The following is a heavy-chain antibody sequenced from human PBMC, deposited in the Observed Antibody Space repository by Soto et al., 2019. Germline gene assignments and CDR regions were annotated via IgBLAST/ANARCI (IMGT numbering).Heavy chain of an antibody. J-gene: IGHJ3*02. CDR2: ISGSGGTT. D-gene: IGHD6-19*01. CDR3: AKTANGWFSAFDI. Sequence: EVQLLESGGGWVQPGGSLSLPCAAPGFTFSSYPMSGARQAQGKGLEWVSAISGSGGTTYYADSVKGRFTFSRDNSKNTLYLQMNSLRAEDTAVYYCAKTANGWFSAFDIWGQGTMVTVSS. V-gene: IGHV3-23*01. CDR1: GFTFSSYP.